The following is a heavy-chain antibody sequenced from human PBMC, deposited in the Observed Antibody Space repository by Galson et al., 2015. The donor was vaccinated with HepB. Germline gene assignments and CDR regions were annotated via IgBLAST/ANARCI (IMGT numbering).Heavy chain of an antibody. V-gene: IGHV3-21*01. Sequence: SLRLSCAASGFTFSSYSMNWVRQAPGKGLEWVSSISSSSSYIYYADSVKGRFTISRDNAKNSLYLQMNSLRAEDTAVYYCASLRHSSSWSQKWFDPWGQGTLVTVSS. CDR1: GFTFSSYS. J-gene: IGHJ5*02. CDR3: ASLRHSSSWSQKWFDP. CDR2: ISSSSSYI. D-gene: IGHD6-13*01.